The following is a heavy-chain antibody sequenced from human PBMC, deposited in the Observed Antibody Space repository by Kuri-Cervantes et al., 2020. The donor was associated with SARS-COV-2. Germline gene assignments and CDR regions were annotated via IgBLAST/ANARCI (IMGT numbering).Heavy chain of an antibody. CDR2: IYYSGST. CDR1: GGSISSHY. Sequence: SETLSLTCTVSGGSISSHYWSWIRQPPGKGLEWIGYIYYSGSTNYNPSLKSRVTISVDTSKNQFSLKLSSVTAADTAVYYCARKEGGDCSSTSCYTIDWYFDLWGRGTLVTVSS. J-gene: IGHJ2*01. CDR3: ARKEGGDCSSTSCYTIDWYFDL. D-gene: IGHD2-2*02. V-gene: IGHV4-59*08.